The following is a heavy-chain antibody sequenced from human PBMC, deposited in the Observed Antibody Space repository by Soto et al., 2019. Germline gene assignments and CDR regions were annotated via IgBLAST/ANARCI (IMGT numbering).Heavy chain of an antibody. CDR2: LIPVFGSP. V-gene: IGHV1-69*01. CDR3: TSVFGYTFEPGKTRYYAMDV. Sequence: QVQLVQSGAEVKKPGSSVTVSCKTSGGTFSKDAINWVRQAPGQGLEWMGLLIPVFGSPIYAQKFQGRMRITADETTSTAFMALSSLRSEDTALYYCTSVFGYTFEPGKTRYYAMDVWGQGTTVSVSS. CDR1: GGTFSKDA. D-gene: IGHD3-10*02. J-gene: IGHJ6*02.